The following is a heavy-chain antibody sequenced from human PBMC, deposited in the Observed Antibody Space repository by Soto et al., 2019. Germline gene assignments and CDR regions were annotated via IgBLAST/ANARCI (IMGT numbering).Heavy chain of an antibody. V-gene: IGHV4-39*01. CDR2: IYYSGST. D-gene: IGHD3-16*02. CDR1: GGSISSGGYY. Sequence: SETLSLTCTVSGGSISSGGYYWSWIRQHPGKGLEWIGYIYYSGSTYYNPSLKSRVTISVDTSKNQFSLKLSSVTAADTAVYYCARQRTYYDYIWGSYRWLGAFDIWGQGTMVTVSS. CDR3: ARQRTYYDYIWGSYRWLGAFDI. J-gene: IGHJ3*02.